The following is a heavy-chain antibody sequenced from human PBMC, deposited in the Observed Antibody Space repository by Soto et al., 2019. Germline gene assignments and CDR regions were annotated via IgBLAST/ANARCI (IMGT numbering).Heavy chain of an antibody. D-gene: IGHD3-22*01. Sequence: KPSETLSLTCAVSGYSISSGYYWGWIRQPPGKGLEWIGYIYHSGSTYYNPSLKSRVTISVDRSKNQFSLKLSSVTAADTAVYYCARVKDYYDSSGYHNWFDPWGQGTLVTVSS. J-gene: IGHJ5*02. V-gene: IGHV4-38-2*01. CDR3: ARVKDYYDSSGYHNWFDP. CDR2: IYHSGST. CDR1: GYSISSGYY.